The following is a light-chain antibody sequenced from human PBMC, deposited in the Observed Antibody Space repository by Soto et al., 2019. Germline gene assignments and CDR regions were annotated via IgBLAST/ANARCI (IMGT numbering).Light chain of an antibody. V-gene: IGKV1-5*01. CDR1: QSISSW. Sequence: DIRVTQSPSTLSASVGDRVTITCRASQSISSWLAWYQQKPGKAPKLLIYDASSLEAGVPSRFRGSGSGTDFTFTISRLQPEDIATYYCQQYENLPTFGQGTRLEIK. CDR2: DAS. J-gene: IGKJ5*01. CDR3: QQYENLPT.